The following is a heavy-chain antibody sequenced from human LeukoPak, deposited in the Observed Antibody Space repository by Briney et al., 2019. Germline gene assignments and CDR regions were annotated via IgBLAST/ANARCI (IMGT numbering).Heavy chain of an antibody. CDR3: ARDQQQLVEGFDY. D-gene: IGHD6-13*01. Sequence: GGSLRLSCAASGFTFSSYSMNWVRQAPGKGLEWVSYISSSSFTIYYADSVKGRFTISRDNAKNSLYLQMNSLRAEDTAVYYCARDQQQLVEGFDYWGQGTLVTVSS. CDR2: ISSSSFTI. V-gene: IGHV3-48*01. J-gene: IGHJ4*02. CDR1: GFTFSSYS.